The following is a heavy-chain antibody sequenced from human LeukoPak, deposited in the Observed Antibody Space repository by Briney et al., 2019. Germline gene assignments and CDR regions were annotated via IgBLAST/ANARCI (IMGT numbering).Heavy chain of an antibody. V-gene: IGHV3-21*01. Sequence: SGGSLRLSCAASGFTFSSYSMNWVRQAPGKGLEWVSSISSSSSYIYYADSVKGRFTISRDNAKNSLYLQMNSLRAEDTAVYYCARVVKSAAAGAPQYYFDYWGQGTLVTVSS. CDR1: GFTFSSYS. J-gene: IGHJ4*02. CDR3: ARVVKSAAAGAPQYYFDY. D-gene: IGHD6-13*01. CDR2: ISSSSSYI.